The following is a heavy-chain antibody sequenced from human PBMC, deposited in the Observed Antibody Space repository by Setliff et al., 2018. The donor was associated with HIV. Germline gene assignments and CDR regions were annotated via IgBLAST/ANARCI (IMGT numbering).Heavy chain of an antibody. J-gene: IGHJ5*02. Sequence: PGGSLRLSCTASGFTFSDSVMHWVRQPPGKGLEWVAAISVDGSGKFYADSVKGRFTTSREDSKNTAYLQMNSLKTEDTAVYYCKADSSGYPWGQGTLVTVSS. CDR1: GFTFSDSV. CDR2: ISVDGSGK. V-gene: IGHV3-30*07. D-gene: IGHD3-22*01. CDR3: KADSSGYP.